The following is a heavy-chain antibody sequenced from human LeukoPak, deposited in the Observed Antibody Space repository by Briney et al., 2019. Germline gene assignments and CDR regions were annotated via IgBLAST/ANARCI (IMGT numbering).Heavy chain of an antibody. CDR1: GFTFSSYS. D-gene: IGHD5-12*01. CDR3: VNFGNSGYDFH. CDR2: VTSNGGRT. J-gene: IGHJ4*02. Sequence: GGSLRLSCAASGFTFSSYSMNWVRQAPGKGLEYVSAVTSNGGRTYYADSVQGRFTISRDNSKNTLYLQMSGLRTEDTAVYYCVNFGNSGYDFHWGRGTLVTVSS. V-gene: IGHV3-64D*09.